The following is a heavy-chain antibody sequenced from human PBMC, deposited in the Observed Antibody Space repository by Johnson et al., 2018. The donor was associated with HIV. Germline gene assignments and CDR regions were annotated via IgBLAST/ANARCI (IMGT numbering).Heavy chain of an antibody. CDR1: GFTFSSYA. Sequence: EVQLVESGGGLVQPGGSLRLSCAASGFTFSSYAMSWVRQAPGKGLEWVSYISSSGTIVYYADSVKGRFTISRDNAKNSLSLQINSLRADDTAVYYCARGGSDAFDIWGQGTMVTVSS. D-gene: IGHD3-16*01. V-gene: IGHV3-48*04. J-gene: IGHJ3*02. CDR2: ISSSGTIV. CDR3: ARGGSDAFDI.